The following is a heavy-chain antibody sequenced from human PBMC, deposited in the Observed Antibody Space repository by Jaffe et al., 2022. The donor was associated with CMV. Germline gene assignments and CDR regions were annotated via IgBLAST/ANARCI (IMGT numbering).Heavy chain of an antibody. D-gene: IGHD6-19*01. CDR3: AKDKDSSGWYFPSYNWFDP. J-gene: IGHJ5*02. Sequence: EVQLLESGGGLVQPGGSLRLSCAASGFTFSSYAMSWVRQAPGKGLEWVSAISGSGGSTYYADSVKGRFTISRDNSKNTLYLQMNSLRAEDTAVYYCAKDKDSSGWYFPSYNWFDPWGQGTLVTVSS. CDR2: ISGSGGST. V-gene: IGHV3-23*01. CDR1: GFTFSSYA.